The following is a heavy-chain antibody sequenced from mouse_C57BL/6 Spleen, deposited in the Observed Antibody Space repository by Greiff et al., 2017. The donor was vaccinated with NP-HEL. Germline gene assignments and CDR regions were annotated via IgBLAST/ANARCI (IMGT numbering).Heavy chain of an antibody. CDR2: IRNKANGYTT. V-gene: IGHV7-3*01. CDR1: GFTFTDYY. CDR3: ARSRPFAY. J-gene: IGHJ3*01. Sequence: EVQLMESRGGLVQPGGSLSLSCAASGFTFTDYYMSWVRQPPGKALEWLGFIRNKANGYTTEYSASVKGRFTISRDNSQSILYLQMNALRAEDSATYYCARSRPFAYWGQGTLVTVSA.